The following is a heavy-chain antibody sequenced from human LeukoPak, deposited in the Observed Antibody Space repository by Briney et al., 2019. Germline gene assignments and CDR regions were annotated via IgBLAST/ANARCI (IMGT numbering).Heavy chain of an antibody. J-gene: IGHJ6*03. CDR2: INHSGST. V-gene: IGHV4-34*01. CDR1: GGSFSGYY. Sequence: SETLSLTCAVYGGSFSGYYWSWIRQPPGKGLEWIGEINHSGSTNYNPSLKSRVTISVDTSKNQFSLKLSSVTAADTAVYYCARGGTSGGYSKSLYYYYYYMDVWGKGTTVTVSS. CDR3: ARGGTSGGYSKSLYYYYYYMDV. D-gene: IGHD4-11*01.